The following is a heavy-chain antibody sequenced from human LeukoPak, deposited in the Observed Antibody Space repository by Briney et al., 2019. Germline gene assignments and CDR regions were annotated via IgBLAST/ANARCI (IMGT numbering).Heavy chain of an antibody. V-gene: IGHV3-64*01. Sequence: GGSLRLSCAASGFTFSSYAMHWVRQAPGKGLEYVSAISSNGGSTYYANSVKGRFTISRDNSKNTLYLQMGSLRAEDMAVYYCARVDKDASGSYFLDYWGQGTLVTVFS. J-gene: IGHJ4*02. CDR2: ISSNGGST. CDR1: GFTFSSYA. CDR3: ARVDKDASGSYFLDY. D-gene: IGHD1-26*01.